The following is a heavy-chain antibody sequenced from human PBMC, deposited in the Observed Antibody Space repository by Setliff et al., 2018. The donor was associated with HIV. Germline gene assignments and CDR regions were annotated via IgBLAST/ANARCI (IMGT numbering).Heavy chain of an antibody. V-gene: IGHV3-23*01. CDR1: GFTFTNYD. CDR3: ANDFWGGPTGG. J-gene: IGHJ4*02. Sequence: PGGSLRLSCIASGFTFTNYDMSWVRQAPGKGLEWVSAISGSGGRTHYADSVKGRFTISRDNSKTTLYLQMNSLRVEDTAVYYGANDFWGGPTGGWGQGPLVTVSS. D-gene: IGHD3-3*01. CDR2: ISGSGGRT.